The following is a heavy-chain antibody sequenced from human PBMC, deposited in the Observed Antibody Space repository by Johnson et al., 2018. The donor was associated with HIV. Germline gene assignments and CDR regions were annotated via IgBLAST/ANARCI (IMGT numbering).Heavy chain of an antibody. Sequence: VQLVESGGGLVQPGGSLRLSCSASGITVSSNYMSWVRQAPGKGLEWVSVIFTAGDVYYSDSVKGRFTISRDNSKNTLYLQMNSLRAEDPAVYYCARADSSSSPWMGLDIWGQGTMVTVSS. V-gene: IGHV3-66*01. J-gene: IGHJ3*02. D-gene: IGHD6-13*01. CDR1: GITVSSNY. CDR2: IFTAGDV. CDR3: ARADSSSSPWMGLDI.